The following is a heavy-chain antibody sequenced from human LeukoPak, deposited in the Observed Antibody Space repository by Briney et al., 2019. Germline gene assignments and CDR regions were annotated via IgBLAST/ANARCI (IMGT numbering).Heavy chain of an antibody. J-gene: IGHJ4*02. D-gene: IGHD3-9*01. V-gene: IGHV3-23*01. CDR3: AKGPTIFWPLDYFDY. CDR1: GFKFNTYG. CDR2: ISGSGGST. Sequence: GGSLRLSCVASGFKFNTYGMHWVRQAPGKGLEWVSAISGSGGSTYYADSVKGRFTISRDNSKNTLYLQMNSLRAEDTAVYYCAKGPTIFWPLDYFDYWGQGTLVTVSS.